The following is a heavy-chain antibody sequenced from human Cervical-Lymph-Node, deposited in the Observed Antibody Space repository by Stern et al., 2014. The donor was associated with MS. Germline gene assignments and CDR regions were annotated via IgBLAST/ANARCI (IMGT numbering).Heavy chain of an antibody. CDR3: ARGFGGDGYNLWNY. J-gene: IGHJ4*02. CDR2: IIPIFGTA. Sequence: VQLLESGAEVKKPGSSVKVSCKASGGTFSSYAISWVRQAPGQGLEWMGGIIPIFGTANYAQKFQVRVTITADESTSTAYMELSSLRSEDTAVYYCARGFGGDGYNLWNYWGQGTLVTVSS. D-gene: IGHD5-24*01. CDR1: GGTFSSYA. V-gene: IGHV1-69*01.